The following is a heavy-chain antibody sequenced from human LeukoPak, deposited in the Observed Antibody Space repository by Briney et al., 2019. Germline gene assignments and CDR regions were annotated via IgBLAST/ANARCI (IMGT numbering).Heavy chain of an antibody. Sequence: GGSLRLSCAASGFTFSSYEMNWVRQAPGKGLEWVSYISSSGSTIYYSDSVKGRFTISRDNAKNSLYLQMNSLRAEDTAVYYCARVGYSYGLDYFDYWGQGNLVTVSS. D-gene: IGHD5-18*01. CDR1: GFTFSSYE. CDR3: ARVGYSYGLDYFDY. J-gene: IGHJ4*02. CDR2: ISSSGSTI. V-gene: IGHV3-48*03.